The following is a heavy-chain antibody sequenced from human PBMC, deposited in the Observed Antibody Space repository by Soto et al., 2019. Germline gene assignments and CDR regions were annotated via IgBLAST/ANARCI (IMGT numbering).Heavy chain of an antibody. V-gene: IGHV5-51*01. CDR1: GYNFAGYW. CDR3: ARGGVSTRTFDY. D-gene: IGHD3-3*01. J-gene: IGHJ4*02. CDR2: IYPSDSDT. Sequence: GESLKISCKGSGYNFAGYWIAWVRQMPGKGLELMGIIYPSDSDTRYRPSFQGQVTISADKSISSAYQQWSSLRASDTAMYYCARGGVSTRTFDYWGQGTPVTVSS.